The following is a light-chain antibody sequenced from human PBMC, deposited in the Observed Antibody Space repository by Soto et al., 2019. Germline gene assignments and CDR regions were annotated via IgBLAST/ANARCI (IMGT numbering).Light chain of an antibody. CDR1: QSVLFSSNNKNY. CDR3: QQYYTTPPIS. CDR2: WAS. J-gene: IGKJ4*01. V-gene: IGKV4-1*01. Sequence: DIVMTQSPDSLAVSLGERATINCKSSQSVLFSSNNKNYLAWYQQKAGQPPKLLIYWASSRESGVPDRFSGSASGTDSTLTISSLQAEDVAVYYCQQYYTTPPISFGGGTKVEIK.